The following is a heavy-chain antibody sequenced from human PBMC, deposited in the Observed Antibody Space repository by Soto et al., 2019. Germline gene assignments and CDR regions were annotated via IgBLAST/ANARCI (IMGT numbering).Heavy chain of an antibody. D-gene: IGHD5-12*01. J-gene: IGHJ6*02. V-gene: IGHV3-30*18. Sequence: PGGSLRLSCAASGFTFSSYGMHWVRQAPGKGLEWVAVISYDGSNKYYADSVKGRFTISRDNSKNTLYLQMNSLRAEDTAVYYCAKDRWSGYGHYYYYGMDVWGQGTTVT. CDR3: AKDRWSGYGHYYYYGMDV. CDR2: ISYDGSNK. CDR1: GFTFSSYG.